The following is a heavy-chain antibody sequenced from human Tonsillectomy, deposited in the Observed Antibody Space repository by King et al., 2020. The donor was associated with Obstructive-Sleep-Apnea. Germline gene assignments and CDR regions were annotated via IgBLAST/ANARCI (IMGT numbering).Heavy chain of an antibody. CDR2: IYYSGST. CDR1: GGLISSSSYY. Sequence: QLQESGPGLVKPSETLSLTCTVSGGLISSSSYYWGWIRQPPGKGLEWIGSIYYSGSTYYNPSLKSRVTISVDTSKNQFSLKLSSVTAADTAGYYCARQSAVAGTGYWGQGTLVTVSS. J-gene: IGHJ4*02. D-gene: IGHD6-19*01. V-gene: IGHV4-39*01. CDR3: ARQSAVAGTGY.